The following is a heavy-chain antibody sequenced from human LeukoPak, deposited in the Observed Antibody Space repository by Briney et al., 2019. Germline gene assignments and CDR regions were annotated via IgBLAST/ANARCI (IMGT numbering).Heavy chain of an antibody. CDR1: GFTFSNAW. CDR2: IRSNSDGGTI. Sequence: GSLRLSCATSGFTFSNAWMNWVRRAPGKGLEWVGRIRSNSDGGTIDYAAPVKGRFTLSRDDSKTTLYLQMNSLQTEDTAVYYCATDFYDSTWGQGTLVTVSS. D-gene: IGHD3-22*01. J-gene: IGHJ5*02. CDR3: ATDFYDST. V-gene: IGHV3-15*07.